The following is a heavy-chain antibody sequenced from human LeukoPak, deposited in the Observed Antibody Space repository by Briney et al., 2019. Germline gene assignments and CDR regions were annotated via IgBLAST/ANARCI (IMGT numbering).Heavy chain of an antibody. V-gene: IGHV4-61*02. CDR1: GGSISSDDYL. Sequence: SQTLSLTCTLSGGSISSDDYLWTWLRQPAGKGLEWIGRIRSSGSTNYNPSLMGRVTLSVNTSKKKFSLDMISVTAADTAVYYCALRKFGYPLDIWGQGTMVTVSS. CDR3: ALRKFGYPLDI. J-gene: IGHJ3*02. CDR2: IRSSGST. D-gene: IGHD3-16*01.